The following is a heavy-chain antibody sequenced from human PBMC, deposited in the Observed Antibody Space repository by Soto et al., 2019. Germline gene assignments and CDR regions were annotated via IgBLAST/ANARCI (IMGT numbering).Heavy chain of an antibody. Sequence: EVQLVESGGGLIQPGGSLRLSCAASGFAVSSKYMTWVRQAPGKGLEWVSVIYGGGTTYYAGSVKVRFTISRDTSKNALYLQMNSLSAEGTAVYYCVQSTGWPGCDFWGQGTLVTVSS. CDR1: GFAVSSKY. CDR3: VQSTGWPGCDF. J-gene: IGHJ4*02. V-gene: IGHV3-53*01. D-gene: IGHD6-19*01. CDR2: IYGGGTT.